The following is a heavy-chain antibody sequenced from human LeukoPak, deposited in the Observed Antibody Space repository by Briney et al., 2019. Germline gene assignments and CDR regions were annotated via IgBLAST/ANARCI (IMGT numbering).Heavy chain of an antibody. V-gene: IGHV1-69*13. CDR2: IIPIFGTA. CDR1: GYTFTTYD. J-gene: IGHJ6*02. CDR3: ARGFEVAAAGTGPQGYYYYGMDV. D-gene: IGHD6-13*01. Sequence: SVKASCKASGYTFTTYDINWVRQATGQGLEWMGGIIPIFGTANYAQKFQGRVTITADESTSTAYMELSSLRSEDTAVYYCARGFEVAAAGTGPQGYYYYGMDVWGQGTTVTVSS.